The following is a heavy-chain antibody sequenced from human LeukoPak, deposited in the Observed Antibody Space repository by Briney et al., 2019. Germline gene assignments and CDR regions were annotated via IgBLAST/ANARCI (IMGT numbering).Heavy chain of an antibody. V-gene: IGHV3-33*01. J-gene: IGHJ4*02. D-gene: IGHD4-17*01. CDR3: ASSSDYGDYGVLDY. CDR1: GFMFSSCV. Sequence: PGRSLRLSCAASGFMFSSCVMHWVRQAPGKGLEWVSGIWYDGSNKYYADSVKGRFTISRDNSKNTVFLQMNSLRAEDTAVYYCASSSDYGDYGVLDYWGQGTLVTVSS. CDR2: IWYDGSNK.